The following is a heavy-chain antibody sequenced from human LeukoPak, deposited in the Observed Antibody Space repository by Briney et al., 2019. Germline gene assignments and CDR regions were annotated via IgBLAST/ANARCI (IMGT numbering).Heavy chain of an antibody. Sequence: GGSLRLSCEASGFTLSSYTMRWARHARGGGLEWVSSISGSSGYIYYAHSVKGRFTISRDNAKNSLYVQMNSLRAEDTAVYNCARSGSCDYWGQGILVTVSS. CDR1: GFTLSSYT. D-gene: IGHD1-26*01. V-gene: IGHV3-21*01. CDR3: ARSGSCDY. CDR2: ISGSSGYI. J-gene: IGHJ4*02.